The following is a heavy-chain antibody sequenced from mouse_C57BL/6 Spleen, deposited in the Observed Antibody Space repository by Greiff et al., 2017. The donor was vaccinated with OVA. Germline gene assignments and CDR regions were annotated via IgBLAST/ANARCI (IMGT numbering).Heavy chain of an antibody. CDR1: GFTFSSYT. J-gene: IGHJ2*01. D-gene: IGHD1-3*01. CDR3: ARGVGPYFDY. V-gene: IGHV5-9*01. CDR2: ISGGGGNT. Sequence: DVQLVESGGGLVKPGGSLKLSCAASGFTFSSYTMSWVRQTPEKRLEWVATISGGGGNTYYPDSVKGRFTISRDNAKNTLYLQMSSLRSEDTALYYWARGVGPYFDYWGQGTTLTVSS.